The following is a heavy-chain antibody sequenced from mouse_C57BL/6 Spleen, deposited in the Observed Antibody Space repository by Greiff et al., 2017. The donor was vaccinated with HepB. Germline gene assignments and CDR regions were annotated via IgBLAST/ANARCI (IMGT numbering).Heavy chain of an antibody. D-gene: IGHD1-1*01. J-gene: IGHJ1*03. V-gene: IGHV1-15*01. Sequence: QVQLQQSGAELVRPGASVTLSCKASGYTFTDYEMHWVKQTPVHGLEWIGAIDPETGGTAYNQKFKGKAILTANKSSSTAYMELRSLTSEDSAVSYCTLYDYGGGDYFDVWGTGTTVTVSS. CDR1: GYTFTDYE. CDR3: TLYDYGGGDYFDV. CDR2: IDPETGGT.